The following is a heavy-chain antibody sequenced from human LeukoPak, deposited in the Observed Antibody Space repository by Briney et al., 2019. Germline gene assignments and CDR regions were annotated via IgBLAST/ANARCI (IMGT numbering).Heavy chain of an antibody. CDR2: ISGSGDNT. J-gene: IGHJ4*02. CDR1: GFTFSSYA. CDR3: ARPAGYQLPKEMFLYY. V-gene: IGHV3-23*01. D-gene: IGHD2-2*01. Sequence: GGSLRLSCAASGFTFSSYAMSWVRQAPGKGLEWVSGISGSGDNTYYADSVKGRFTISRDNSKNTLYVQVNSLGTEDTAVYYCARPAGYQLPKEMFLYYWGQGTLVTVSS.